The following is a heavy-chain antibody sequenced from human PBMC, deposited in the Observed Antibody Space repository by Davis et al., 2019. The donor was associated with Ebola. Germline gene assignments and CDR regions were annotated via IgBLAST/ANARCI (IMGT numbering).Heavy chain of an antibody. J-gene: IGHJ5*02. Sequence: SVKVSCKASGYIFSNYDINWVRQARGQGLEWMGRIIPILDIANYAQKFQGRVTITADKSTSTAYMELSSLRSEDTAVYYCARCSYGGNFWFDPWGQGTLVTVSS. D-gene: IGHD4-23*01. CDR3: ARCSYGGNFWFDP. CDR2: IIPILDIA. CDR1: GYIFSNYD. V-gene: IGHV1-69*04.